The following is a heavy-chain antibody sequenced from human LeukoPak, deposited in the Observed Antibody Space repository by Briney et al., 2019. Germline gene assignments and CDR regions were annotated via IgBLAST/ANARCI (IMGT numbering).Heavy chain of an antibody. V-gene: IGHV1-2*06. CDR1: GYTFPGYY. Sequence: PSVKVSCKASGYTFPGYYMHGVGQAPGKGLGGMGRINPNSGGTNYAQKFQGRVTMTRDTSISTAYMELSRLRSDDTAVYYCARECIAAAGTGDYWGQGTLVTVSS. CDR2: INPNSGGT. J-gene: IGHJ4*02. D-gene: IGHD6-13*01. CDR3: ARECIAAAGTGDY.